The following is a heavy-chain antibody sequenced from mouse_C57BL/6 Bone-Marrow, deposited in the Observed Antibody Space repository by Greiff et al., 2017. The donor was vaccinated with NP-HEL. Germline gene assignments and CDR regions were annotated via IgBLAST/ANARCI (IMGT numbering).Heavy chain of an antibody. CDR1: GYTFTGYW. D-gene: IGHD1-1*01. V-gene: IGHV1-9*01. Sequence: VKLMDSGAELMKPGASVKLSCKATGYTFTGYWIEWVKQRPGHGLEWIGEILPGSGSTNYNEKFKGKAKFTADTSSNTAYMQLSSLTTEDSAIYYCARGVTTVVAGGYFDYWGQGTTLTVSS. CDR2: ILPGSGST. CDR3: ARGVTTVVAGGYFDY. J-gene: IGHJ2*01.